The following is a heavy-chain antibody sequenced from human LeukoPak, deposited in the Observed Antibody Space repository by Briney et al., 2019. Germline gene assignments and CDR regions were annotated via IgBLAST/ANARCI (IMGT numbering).Heavy chain of an antibody. J-gene: IGHJ4*02. D-gene: IGHD1-1*01. CDR1: GGSISSSYYY. CDR2: IYYSGST. Sequence: SETLSLTCTVSGGSISSSYYYWGWIRQPPGKGLEWIGSIYYSGSTYYNPSLKSRVTISVDTSKNQFSLKLSSVTAADTAVYYCAREIAAQSGLDYWGQGTLVTVSS. V-gene: IGHV4-39*02. CDR3: AREIAAQSGLDY.